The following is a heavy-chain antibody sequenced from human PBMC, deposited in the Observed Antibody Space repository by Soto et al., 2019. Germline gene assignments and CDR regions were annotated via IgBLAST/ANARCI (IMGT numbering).Heavy chain of an antibody. Sequence: GGSLRLSCAASGFTFSSYSMNWVRQAPGKGLEWVSSISSSSSYIYYADSVEGRFTISRDNAKNSLYLQMNSLRAEDTAVYYCARGEEDCTNGVCYLYYYYGMDVWGQGTTVTVSS. D-gene: IGHD2-8*01. J-gene: IGHJ6*02. CDR2: ISSSSSYI. CDR1: GFTFSSYS. V-gene: IGHV3-21*01. CDR3: ARGEEDCTNGVCYLYYYYGMDV.